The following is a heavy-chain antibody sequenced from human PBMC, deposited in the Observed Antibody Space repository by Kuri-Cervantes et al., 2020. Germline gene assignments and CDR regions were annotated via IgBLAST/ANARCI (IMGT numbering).Heavy chain of an antibody. CDR2: IYYSGST. CDR1: GGSISSGDYY. CDR3: ASHMITFGGVIVADY. Sequence: SETLSLTCTVSGGSISSGDYYWSWIRQPPGKGLEWIGYIYYSGSTYYNPSLKSRVTISVDTSKNQFSLKLSSVTAADTAVYYCASHMITFGGVIVADYWGQGTLVTVS. J-gene: IGHJ4*02. V-gene: IGHV4-30-4*08. D-gene: IGHD3-16*02.